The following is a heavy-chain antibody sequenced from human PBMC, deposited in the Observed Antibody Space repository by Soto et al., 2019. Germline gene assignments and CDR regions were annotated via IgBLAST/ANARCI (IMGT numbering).Heavy chain of an antibody. CDR3: ASGITMVRGAFDY. CDR2: INAGNGNT. CDR1: GYTFTSYA. J-gene: IGHJ4*02. V-gene: IGHV1-3*01. D-gene: IGHD3-10*01. Sequence: ASVKVSCKASGYTFTSYAMHWVRQAPGQRPEWMGWINAGNGNTKYSQKFQGRVTITRDASASTAYMELSSLRSEDTAVYYCASGITMVRGAFDYWGQGTLVTVSS.